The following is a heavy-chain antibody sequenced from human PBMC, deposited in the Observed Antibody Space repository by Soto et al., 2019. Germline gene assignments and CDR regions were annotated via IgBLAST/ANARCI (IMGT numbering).Heavy chain of an antibody. J-gene: IGHJ6*02. D-gene: IGHD6-19*01. CDR2: ISYDGSNK. CDR3: ARTRDSSGWYRGFYYYYGMDV. Sequence: QVQLVESGGGVVQPGRSLRLSCAASGFTFSSYAMHWVRQAPGKGLEWVAVISYDGSNKYYADSVKGRFTISRDNSKNTLYLQMNSLRAEDTAVYYCARTRDSSGWYRGFYYYYGMDVWGQGNTVTVSS. CDR1: GFTFSSYA. V-gene: IGHV3-30-3*01.